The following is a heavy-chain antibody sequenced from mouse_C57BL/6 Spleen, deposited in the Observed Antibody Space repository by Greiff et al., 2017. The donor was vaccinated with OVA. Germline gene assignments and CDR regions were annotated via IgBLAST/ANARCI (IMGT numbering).Heavy chain of an antibody. Sequence: QVQLQQPGAELVRPGSSVKLSCKASGYTFTSYWMDWVKQRPGQGLEWIGNIYPSDSETHYNQKFKDKATLTVDKSSSTAYMQLSSLTSEDSAVYYCARSYYGNGFAYWGQGTLVTVSA. V-gene: IGHV1-61*01. CDR2: IYPSDSET. J-gene: IGHJ3*01. CDR1: GYTFTSYW. D-gene: IGHD2-10*01. CDR3: ARSYYGNGFAY.